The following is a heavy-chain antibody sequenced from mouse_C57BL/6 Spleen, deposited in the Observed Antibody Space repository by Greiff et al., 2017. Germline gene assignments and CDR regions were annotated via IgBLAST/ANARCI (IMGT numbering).Heavy chain of an antibody. CDR3: ARLHCDGSSSYARDY. CDR2: ISSGSSTI. D-gene: IGHD1-1*01. V-gene: IGHV5-17*01. J-gene: IGHJ4*01. CDR1: GFTFSDYG. Sequence: EVNVVESGGGLVKPGGSLKLSCAASGFTFSDYGMHWVRQAPEKGLEWVAYISSGSSTIYYADTVQGRFPISRANAKNPMFLQLTSLRSEDTAVYYCARLHCDGSSSYARDYWGQGTSVTVSS.